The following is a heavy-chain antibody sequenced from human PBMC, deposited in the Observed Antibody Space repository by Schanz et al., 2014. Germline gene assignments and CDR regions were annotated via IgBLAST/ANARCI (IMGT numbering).Heavy chain of an antibody. D-gene: IGHD3-10*01. CDR1: GGTFSSYT. Sequence: QVQLVQSGAEVKKPGSSVKVSCTASGGTFSSYTISWIRQAPGQGLEWMGMINPSGGSTTYAQKFQGRVTITADKSTSTAYMELRNLRSDDTAVYYCARAKRFGDMDVWGQGTTVTVSS. V-gene: IGHV1-69*08. CDR2: INPSGGST. CDR3: ARAKRFGDMDV. J-gene: IGHJ6*02.